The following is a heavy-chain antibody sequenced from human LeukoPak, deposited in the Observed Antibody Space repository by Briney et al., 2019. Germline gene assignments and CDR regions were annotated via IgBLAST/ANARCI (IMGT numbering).Heavy chain of an antibody. CDR1: GFTFSRYW. V-gene: IGHV3-74*01. CDR3: ARAPAEIGGYYPEYFRH. J-gene: IGHJ1*01. CDR2: IKSDGST. Sequence: PGGSLRLSCAASGFTFSRYWMHWVRQAPGKGLVWVSRIKSDGSTNYADSVKSRFTISRDNAKNTVSLQMNSLRAEDTGVYYCARAPAEIGGYYPEYFRHWGQGTLVTVSS. D-gene: IGHD3-22*01.